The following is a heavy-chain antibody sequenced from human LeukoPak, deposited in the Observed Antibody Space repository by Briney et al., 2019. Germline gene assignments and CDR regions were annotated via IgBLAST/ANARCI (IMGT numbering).Heavy chain of an antibody. CDR2: IYYSGST. CDR3: ARGHCSSTSCYQDY. CDR1: GGSISSGGYY. V-gene: IGHV4-31*03. D-gene: IGHD2-2*01. Sequence: SQTLSLTCTVSGGSISSGGYYWSWIRQHPGKGLEWIGYIYYSGSTYYNPSLKSRVTISVDTSKNQFSLKLSSVTAADTAVYYCARGHCSSTSCYQDYWGQGTLVTVSS. J-gene: IGHJ4*02.